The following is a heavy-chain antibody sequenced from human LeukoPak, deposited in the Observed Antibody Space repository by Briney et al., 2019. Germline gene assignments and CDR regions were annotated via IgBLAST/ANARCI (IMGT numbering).Heavy chain of an antibody. V-gene: IGHV4-34*01. D-gene: IGHD3-10*01. CDR3: ARGQYYGSGSYLSY. CDR1: GGSFSGYY. Sequence: SETLSLTCAVYGGSFSGYYWSWIRQPPGKGLEWIGEINHSGSTNYNPSLKSRVTISVDTSKNQFSLKLSSVTAADTAVYYCARGQYYGSGSYLSYWGQGTLVTVSS. CDR2: INHSGST. J-gene: IGHJ4*02.